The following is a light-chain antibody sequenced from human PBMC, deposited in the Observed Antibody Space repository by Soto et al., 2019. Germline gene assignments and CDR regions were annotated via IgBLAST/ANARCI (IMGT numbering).Light chain of an antibody. V-gene: IGLV1-51*01. CDR1: SSNIGNNY. J-gene: IGLJ2*01. CDR3: GTWDTSLSAVV. CDR2: DNN. Sequence: QSVLTQPPSVSAAPGQKVTISCSGSSSNIGNNYVSWYRHLPGTAPKLLIYDNNNRPSGIPDRLSGSKSGTSATLGITGLQTGDEADYYCGTWDTSLSAVVFGGGTKLTVL.